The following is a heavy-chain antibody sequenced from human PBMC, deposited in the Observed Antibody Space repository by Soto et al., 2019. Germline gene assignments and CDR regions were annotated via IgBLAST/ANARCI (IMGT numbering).Heavy chain of an antibody. V-gene: IGHV1-18*04. CDR3: ARDCSRYQLLIGYCYDHSYYFDF. CDR2: ISAYNGNT. CDR1: GCTFTRTG. Sequence: ASVKVSCKASGCTFTRTGLSWGRQAPGQELEWMGWISAYNGNTNYAQKLQGRVTMTTDTSTSTAYMELRSLRSDDTAVYYCARDCSRYQLLIGYCYDHSYYFDFWGQGTPVTVSS. D-gene: IGHD2-2*01. J-gene: IGHJ4*01.